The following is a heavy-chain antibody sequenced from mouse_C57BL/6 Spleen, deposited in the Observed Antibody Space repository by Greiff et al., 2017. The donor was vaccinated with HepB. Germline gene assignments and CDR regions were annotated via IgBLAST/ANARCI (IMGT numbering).Heavy chain of an antibody. D-gene: IGHD1-1*01. Sequence: VQLQQSGAELVRPGASVKLSCTASGFNIKDDYMHWVKQRPEQGLEWIGWIDPENGDTEYASKFQGKATITADTSSNTAYLQLSSLTSEDTAVYYCTPVDGIDYWGQGTTLTVSS. J-gene: IGHJ2*01. CDR3: TPVDGIDY. CDR2: IDPENGDT. CDR1: GFNIKDDY. V-gene: IGHV14-4*01.